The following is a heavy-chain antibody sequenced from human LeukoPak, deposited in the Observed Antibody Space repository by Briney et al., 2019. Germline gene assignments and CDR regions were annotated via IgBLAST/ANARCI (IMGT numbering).Heavy chain of an antibody. CDR1: GGSFSGYY. J-gene: IGHJ6*03. D-gene: IGHD1-1*01. CDR2: INHSGRT. V-gene: IGHV4-34*01. CDR3: AREPDSTGTTDYLYYCYYYMDV. Sequence: SETLSLTCAVYGGSFSGYYWSWIRQPPGKGLEWTGEINHSGRTNYNPSLKSRVTISVDTSKNQFSLTLSSVTAADTAVYYCAREPDSTGTTDYLYYCYYYMDVWGKGPTVTVSS.